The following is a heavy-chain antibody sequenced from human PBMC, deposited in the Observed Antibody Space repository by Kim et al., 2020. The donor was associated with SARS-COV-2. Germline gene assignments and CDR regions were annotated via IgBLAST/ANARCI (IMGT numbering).Heavy chain of an antibody. CDR1: GGSISSSSYY. D-gene: IGHD3-22*01. CDR3: ARRFEDYYDSSGSKYY. CDR2: IYYSGST. J-gene: IGHJ4*01. Sequence: SETLSLTCTVSGGSISSSSYYWGWIRQPPGKGLEWIGSIYYSGSTYYNPSLKSRVTISVDTSKNQFSLKLSSVTAADTAVYYCARRFEDYYDSSGSKYY. V-gene: IGHV4-39*01.